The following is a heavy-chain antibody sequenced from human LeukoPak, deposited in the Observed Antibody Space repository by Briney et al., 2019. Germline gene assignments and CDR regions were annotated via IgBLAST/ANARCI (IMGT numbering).Heavy chain of an antibody. CDR2: IYYSGST. CDR1: GGGNSSYY. V-gene: IGHV4-59*01. Sequence: SGTVALTGTVCGGGNSSYYWSWMRQPPGKGLEWIGYIYYSGSTNYNPSLKSRVTISVDTSKSQFSLKLSSVTAADTAVYYCATVVAATGAFDIWGQGTMVTVSS. D-gene: IGHD2-15*01. CDR3: ATVVAATGAFDI. J-gene: IGHJ3*02.